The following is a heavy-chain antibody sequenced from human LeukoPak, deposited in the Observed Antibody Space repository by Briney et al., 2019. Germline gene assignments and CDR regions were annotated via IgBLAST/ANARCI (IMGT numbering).Heavy chain of an antibody. Sequence: GASVKASCKASGYTFTGYYMHWVRQAPGQGLEWMGWINPNSGGTNHAQKFQGRVTMTRDTSISTAYMELSRLRSDDTAVYYCARGAYYDFWSGYHLNWFDPWGQGTLVTVSS. J-gene: IGHJ5*02. CDR1: GYTFTGYY. D-gene: IGHD3-3*01. CDR3: ARGAYYDFWSGYHLNWFDP. CDR2: INPNSGGT. V-gene: IGHV1-2*02.